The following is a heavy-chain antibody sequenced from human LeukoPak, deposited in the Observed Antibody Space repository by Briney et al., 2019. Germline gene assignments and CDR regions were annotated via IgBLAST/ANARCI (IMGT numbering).Heavy chain of an antibody. Sequence: GSLRLSCAASGFTFSSYNMNWVRQAPGKGLEWVSYISSSSRTIYYADSVKGRFTISRDNAKNSLYLQMNSLRAEDTAVYYCARARGVRGDLDYWGQGTLVTVSS. J-gene: IGHJ4*02. V-gene: IGHV3-48*01. CDR1: GFTFSSYN. CDR2: ISSSSRTI. D-gene: IGHD3-10*01. CDR3: ARARGVRGDLDY.